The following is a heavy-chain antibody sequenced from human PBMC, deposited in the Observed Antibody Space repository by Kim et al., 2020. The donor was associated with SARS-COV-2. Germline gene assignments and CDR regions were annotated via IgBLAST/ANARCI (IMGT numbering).Heavy chain of an antibody. CDR3: AREEEQWLVNAFDI. J-gene: IGHJ3*02. D-gene: IGHD6-19*01. V-gene: IGHV4-31*02. Sequence: PSLKSRCTISVEPSKNQLSLKLSSVAAADTAVYYCAREEEQWLVNAFDIWGQGTMVTVSS.